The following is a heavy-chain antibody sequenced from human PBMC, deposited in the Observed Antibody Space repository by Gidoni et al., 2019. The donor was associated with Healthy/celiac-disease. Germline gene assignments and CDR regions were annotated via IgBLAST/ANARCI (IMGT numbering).Heavy chain of an antibody. CDR2: IYYSGST. D-gene: IGHD6-13*01. J-gene: IGHJ6*02. CDR1: GGSISSYY. V-gene: IGHV4-59*01. CDR3: ARGVAAAGMPGYYYGMDV. Sequence: QVQLQESGPGLVKPSETLSLTCTVSGGSISSYYWSWIRQPPGKGLEWIGYIYYSGSTNYNPSLKSRVTISVDTSKNQFSLKLSSVTAADTAVYYCARGVAAAGMPGYYYGMDVWGQGTTVTVSS.